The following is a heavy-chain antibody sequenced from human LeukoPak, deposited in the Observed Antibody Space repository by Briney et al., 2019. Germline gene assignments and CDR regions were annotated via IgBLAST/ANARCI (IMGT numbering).Heavy chain of an antibody. D-gene: IGHD4-17*01. CDR2: ISGNDYST. J-gene: IGHJ4*02. V-gene: IGHV3-23*01. CDR1: GFPFSSYA. CDR3: AKDLYGDYDDDY. Sequence: GGSLRLSCAASGFPFSSYAMSWVRQAPGKGLEWISTISGNDYSTYYADSVKGRFTISRDNSKNTVYLQMNSLRAEDTALYYCAKDLYGDYDDDYWGQGTLVTVSS.